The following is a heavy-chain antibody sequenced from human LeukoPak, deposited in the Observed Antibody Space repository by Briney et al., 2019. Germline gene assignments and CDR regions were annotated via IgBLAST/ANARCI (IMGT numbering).Heavy chain of an antibody. CDR1: GFTFSRFG. V-gene: IGHV3-30*02. CDR2: IRYDGSDK. J-gene: IGHJ4*02. D-gene: IGHD3-10*01. Sequence: GGSMRLSCAASGFTFSRFGMQWVRQAPGKGLEWVAFIRYDGSDKYYADFVKGRFTISRDNSKNTLYLQMNSLRAEDTAVYYCAKDSPYITWGQGTLVTVSS. CDR3: AKDSPYIT.